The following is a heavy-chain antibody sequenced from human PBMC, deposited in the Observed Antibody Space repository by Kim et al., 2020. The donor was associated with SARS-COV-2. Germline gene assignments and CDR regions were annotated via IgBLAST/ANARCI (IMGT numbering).Heavy chain of an antibody. J-gene: IGHJ5*02. CDR3: ARHEQQLATGVGGWFDP. Sequence: LKSRVTISVDTSKNQFSLKLSSVIAADTAVYYCARHEQQLATGVGGWFDPWGQGTLVTVSS. D-gene: IGHD6-13*01. V-gene: IGHV4-59*08.